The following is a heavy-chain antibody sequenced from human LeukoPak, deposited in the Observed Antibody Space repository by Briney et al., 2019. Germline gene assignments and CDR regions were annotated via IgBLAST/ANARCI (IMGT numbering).Heavy chain of an antibody. CDR1: GYTFTRYG. Sequence: SVKVSCKASGYTFTRYGISWVRQAPGQGLEWMGWISAYSGNTNYAQNLHGRVTMTTDTSTSTAYLELRSLRSDDTAVYFCARRMGLTHFDSWGQGTLVTVSS. CDR2: ISAYSGNT. CDR3: ARRMGLTHFDS. J-gene: IGHJ4*02. V-gene: IGHV1-18*01. D-gene: IGHD1-26*01.